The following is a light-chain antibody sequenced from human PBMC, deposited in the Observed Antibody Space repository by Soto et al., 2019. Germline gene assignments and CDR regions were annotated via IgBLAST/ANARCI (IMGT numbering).Light chain of an antibody. CDR2: GVT. V-gene: IGLV2-14*03. CDR1: SSDIGYYNF. J-gene: IGLJ1*01. Sequence: QSALAQPASVSGSPGQSITISCTGSSSDIGYYNFVSWYQQHPGKAPKVLIFGVTNRPSGISDRFSGSKSGATASLTISGLQAEDEAVYYCSSYASAKSLVFGTGTKVTVL. CDR3: SSYASAKSLV.